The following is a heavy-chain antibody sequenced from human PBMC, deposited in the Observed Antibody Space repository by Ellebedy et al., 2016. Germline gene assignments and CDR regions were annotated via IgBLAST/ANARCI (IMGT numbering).Heavy chain of an antibody. D-gene: IGHD2-2*01. CDR1: GFIFTDFA. Sequence: GGSLRLXCSASGFIFTDFAMHWVRQAPGSGLEHVSGIRGNGGSTYIADSMKGRFTVSRDNLKNTLHLQMSSLRHDDTAVYYCVKSYCSSTSCYSRPFDYWGQGALVTVSS. J-gene: IGHJ4*02. V-gene: IGHV3-64D*08. CDR3: VKSYCSSTSCYSRPFDY. CDR2: IRGNGGST.